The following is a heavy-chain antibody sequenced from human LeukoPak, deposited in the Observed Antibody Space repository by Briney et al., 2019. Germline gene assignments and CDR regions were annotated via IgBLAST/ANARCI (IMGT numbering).Heavy chain of an antibody. D-gene: IGHD6-13*01. V-gene: IGHV1-46*01. CDR2: INPSGGRT. Sequence: RASVKVSCKASGYTFTSYYMHWVRQAPGQGLEWMGIINPSGGRTSYTQKFQGRVIMTRDTSTSTVYMELSSLRSEDTAVYYCARGVYGIAAAGHKDHWGQGTLVTVSS. J-gene: IGHJ4*02. CDR1: GYTFTSYY. CDR3: ARGVYGIAAAGHKDH.